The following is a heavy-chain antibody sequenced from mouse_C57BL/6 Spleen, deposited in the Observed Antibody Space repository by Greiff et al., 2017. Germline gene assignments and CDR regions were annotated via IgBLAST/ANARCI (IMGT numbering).Heavy chain of an antibody. V-gene: IGHV1-59*01. CDR1: GYTFTSYW. CDR2: IDPSDSYT. Sequence: QVQLQQPGAELVRPGTSVKLSCKASGYTFTSYWMHWVKQRPGQGLEWIGVIDPSDSYTNYNQKFKGKATLTVDTSSSTAYMQLSSLTSEDSAVYYCARSPDDVWAMDYWGQGTSVTVSS. CDR3: ARSPDDVWAMDY. D-gene: IGHD2-12*01. J-gene: IGHJ4*01.